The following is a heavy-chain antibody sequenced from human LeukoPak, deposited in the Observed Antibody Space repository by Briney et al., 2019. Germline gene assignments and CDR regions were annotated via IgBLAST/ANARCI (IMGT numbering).Heavy chain of an antibody. V-gene: IGHV3-7*01. J-gene: IGHJ6*03. D-gene: IGHD5-12*01. CDR2: IKQDGSEK. Sequence: GGSLRLSCAASGFTFSSYWMSWVRQAPGKGLEWVAHIKQDGSEKYYVDSVKGRFTISRDNAKNSLYLQMNSLRAEDTAVYYCARDRGERGYSGYDSFMDVWGKGTTVTVSS. CDR3: ARDRGERGYSGYDSFMDV. CDR1: GFTFSSYW.